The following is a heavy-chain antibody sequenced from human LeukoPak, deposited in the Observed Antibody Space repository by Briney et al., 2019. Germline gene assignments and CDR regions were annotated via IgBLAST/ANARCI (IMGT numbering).Heavy chain of an antibody. J-gene: IGHJ5*02. V-gene: IGHV4-34*01. CDR2: INHSGST. CDR3: AREADHPGGFDP. Sequence: PSETLSLTCAVYGGSFSGYYWSWIRQPPGKGLEWIGEINHSGSTNYNPSLKSRVTISVDTSKNQFSLKLSSVTAADTAVYYCAREADHPGGFDPWGQGTLVTVSS. CDR1: GGSFSGYY.